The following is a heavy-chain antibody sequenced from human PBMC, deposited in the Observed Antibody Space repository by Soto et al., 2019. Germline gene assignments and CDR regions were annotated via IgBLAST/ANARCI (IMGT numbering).Heavy chain of an antibody. V-gene: IGHV3-30-3*01. CDR2: ISYDGSNK. D-gene: IGHD6-19*01. CDR3: ARGSSGCLDY. J-gene: IGHJ4*02. CDR1: GFTFSSYA. Sequence: QVQLVESGGGVVQPGRSLRLSCAASGFTFSSYAMHWVRQAPGKGLEWVAVISYDGSNKYYADSVKGRFTISRDNSKNTLYLQMNSLRTEDSAVCYCARGSSGCLDYWGQGTLVTGSS.